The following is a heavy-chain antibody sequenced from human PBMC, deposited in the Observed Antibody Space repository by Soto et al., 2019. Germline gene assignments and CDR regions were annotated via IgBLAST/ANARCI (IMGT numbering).Heavy chain of an antibody. D-gene: IGHD3-10*01. CDR3: ARYREFGETYYGMDV. Sequence: QVQLVESGGGVVQPWRSLRLSCAASGFTFSSYAMHWVRQAPGKGLEWVAVISYDGSNKYYADSVKGRFTISRDNSKNTLYLQMNSLRAEDTAVYYCARYREFGETYYGMDVWGQGTTVTVSS. CDR2: ISYDGSNK. J-gene: IGHJ6*02. CDR1: GFTFSSYA. V-gene: IGHV3-30-3*01.